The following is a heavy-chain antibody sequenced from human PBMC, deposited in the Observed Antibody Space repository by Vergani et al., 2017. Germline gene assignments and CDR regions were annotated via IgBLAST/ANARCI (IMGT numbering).Heavy chain of an antibody. CDR2: INHSGST. Sequence: QVQLQQWGAGLLKPSETLSLTCAVYGGSFSGYYWSWIRQPPGKGLEWIGEINHSGSTNYNPSLKSRVTISVDTSKNQFSLKLSSVTAADTAVYYCARHLVLRYFDTTLWFDPWGQGTLVTVSS. V-gene: IGHV4-34*01. CDR1: GGSFSGYY. CDR3: ARHLVLRYFDTTLWFDP. D-gene: IGHD3-9*01. J-gene: IGHJ5*02.